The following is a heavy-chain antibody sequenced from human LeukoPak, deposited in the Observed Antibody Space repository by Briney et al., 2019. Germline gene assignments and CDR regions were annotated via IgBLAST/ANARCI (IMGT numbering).Heavy chain of an antibody. CDR2: ISGSGGST. CDR3: AKATYDILTGYYSDYYYYYYMDV. J-gene: IGHJ6*03. D-gene: IGHD3-9*01. V-gene: IGHV3-23*01. CDR1: GFTFSSYA. Sequence: WGSLRLSCAASGFTFSSYAMNWVRQAPGKGLEWVSAISGSGGSTYYADSVKGRFTISRDNSKNTLYLQMNSLRAEDTAVYYCAKATYDILTGYYSDYYYYYYMDVWGKGTTVTISS.